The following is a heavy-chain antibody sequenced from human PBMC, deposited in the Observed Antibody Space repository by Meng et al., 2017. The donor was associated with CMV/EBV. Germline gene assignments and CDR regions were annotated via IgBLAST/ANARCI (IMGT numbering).Heavy chain of an antibody. V-gene: IGHV4-30-4*08. CDR3: ARAQYSSSCDY. CDR1: GGSSSSGDYY. J-gene: IGHJ4*02. D-gene: IGHD6-13*01. CDR2: IYYSGST. Sequence: QVHPPEAGPGPVKPSPTLSLTCTVPGGSSSSGDYYWSWIRQPPGKGLEWIGYIYYSGSTYYNPSLKSRVTISVDTSKNQFSLKLSSVTAADTAVYYCARAQYSSSCDYWGQGTLVTVSS.